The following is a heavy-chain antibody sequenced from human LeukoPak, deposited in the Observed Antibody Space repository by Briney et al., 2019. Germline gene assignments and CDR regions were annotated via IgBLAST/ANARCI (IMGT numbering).Heavy chain of an antibody. CDR1: GYSFTSHW. CDR3: ARRYCSSITCYFFDY. J-gene: IGHJ4*02. V-gene: IGHV5-51*01. D-gene: IGHD2-2*01. CDR2: INPADSDT. Sequence: GEYLKISCKGSGYSFTSHWIGWVRQMPGKGLEWMGIINPADSDTRYSPSFQGQVTISVDKSISTAYLQWSSLVASDTAMYYCARRYCSSITCYFFDYWGQGALVTVSS.